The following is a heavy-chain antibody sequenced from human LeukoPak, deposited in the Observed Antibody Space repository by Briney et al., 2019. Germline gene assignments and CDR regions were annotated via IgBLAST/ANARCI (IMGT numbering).Heavy chain of an antibody. D-gene: IGHD4-23*01. CDR1: GITFSSYG. CDR2: IWYDGSNK. Sequence: GGSLRLSCAASGITFSSYGMHWVRQAPGKGLEWVAVIWYDGSNKYYADSVKGRFTISRDNSKNTLYLQMNSLRAEDTAVYYCARDMRVVTLGYFDYWGQGTLVTVSS. V-gene: IGHV3-33*01. J-gene: IGHJ4*02. CDR3: ARDMRVVTLGYFDY.